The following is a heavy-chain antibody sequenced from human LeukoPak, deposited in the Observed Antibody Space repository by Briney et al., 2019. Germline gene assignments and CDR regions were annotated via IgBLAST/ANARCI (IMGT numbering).Heavy chain of an antibody. J-gene: IGHJ4*02. CDR3: ARDSYCSSTSCLFDY. Sequence: SETLSLTCTVSGGSISSYYWSWLRQPAGKGLEWIGRIYTSGSTNYNPSLKSRVTISVDTSKNQFSLKLSSVTAADTAVYYCARDSYCSSTSCLFDYWGQGTLVTVSS. CDR2: IYTSGST. V-gene: IGHV4-4*07. D-gene: IGHD2-2*01. CDR1: GGSISSYY.